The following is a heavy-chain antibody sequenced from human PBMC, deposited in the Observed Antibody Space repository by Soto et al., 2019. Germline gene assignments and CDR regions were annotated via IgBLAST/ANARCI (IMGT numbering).Heavy chain of an antibody. Sequence: SETLSVTCTVSGGSISSSSYYWGWIRQPPGKGLEWIGSIYYSGSTYYNPSLKSRVTISVDTSKNQFSLKLSSVTAADTAAYYCARSGYCSGGSCYRYYYYYMDVWGKGTTVTVS. CDR2: IYYSGST. CDR3: ARSGYCSGGSCYRYYYYYMDV. CDR1: GGSISSSSYY. D-gene: IGHD2-15*01. V-gene: IGHV4-39*01. J-gene: IGHJ6*03.